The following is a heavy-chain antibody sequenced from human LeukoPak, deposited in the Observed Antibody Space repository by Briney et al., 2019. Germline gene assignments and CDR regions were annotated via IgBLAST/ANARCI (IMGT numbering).Heavy chain of an antibody. CDR3: AGHYDILTGLFDY. J-gene: IGHJ4*02. CDR2: IYYSGST. V-gene: IGHV4-59*01. Sequence: SETLSLTCTVSGGSISSYYWSWIRQPPGKGLEWIGYIYYSGSTNYNPSLKSRVTISVDTSKNQFSLKLGSVTAADTAVYYCAGHYDILTGLFDYWGQGTLVTVSS. CDR1: GGSISSYY. D-gene: IGHD3-9*01.